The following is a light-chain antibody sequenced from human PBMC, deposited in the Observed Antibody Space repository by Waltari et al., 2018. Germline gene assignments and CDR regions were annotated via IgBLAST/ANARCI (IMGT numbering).Light chain of an antibody. CDR1: SGPIASNY. V-gene: IGLV6-57*03. CDR2: EDN. Sequence: NFMLTQPHSVSESLGKTVTISCTRSSGPIASNYEQWYQQRPGSAPTTVIYEDNQRPSGVPDRFSGSIDSYSNSASLTISGLQTGDEADYYCQSYDIDDHWVFGGGTKLTVL. J-gene: IGLJ3*02. CDR3: QSYDIDDHWV.